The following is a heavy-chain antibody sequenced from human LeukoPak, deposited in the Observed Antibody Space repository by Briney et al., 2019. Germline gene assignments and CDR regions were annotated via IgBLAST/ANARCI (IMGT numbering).Heavy chain of an antibody. D-gene: IGHD3-22*01. V-gene: IGHV1-46*01. CDR3: ARAEYYYDSWFDP. J-gene: IGHJ5*02. Sequence: ASVKVSCKASGYTFTSYYMHWVRQAPGQGLQWMGIINPSGGSTSYAQKFQGRVTITTDPSTSTVYMELNSLRSEDTAVYYCARAEYYYDSWFDPWGQGTLVTVSS. CDR2: INPSGGST. CDR1: GYTFTSYY.